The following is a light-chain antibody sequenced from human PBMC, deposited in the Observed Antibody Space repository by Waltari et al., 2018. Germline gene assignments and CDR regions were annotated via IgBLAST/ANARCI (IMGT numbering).Light chain of an antibody. CDR3: QQTYSTPFT. V-gene: IGKV1-39*01. J-gene: IGKJ3*01. Sequence: DIQMTQSPSSLSASVGDRVTITCLASQSISSYLNWYQQKPGKVPKLLIYAASTLQSGVPSRFSGSGSGTDFTLTISSPQPEDFATYYCQQTYSTPFTFGPGTKVDIK. CDR1: QSISSY. CDR2: AAS.